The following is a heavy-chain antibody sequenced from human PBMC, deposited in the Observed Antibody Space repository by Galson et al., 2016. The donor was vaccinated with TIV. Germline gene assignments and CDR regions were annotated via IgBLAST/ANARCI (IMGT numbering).Heavy chain of an antibody. J-gene: IGHJ4*02. V-gene: IGHV3-33*08. CDR1: GFTFNTYW. D-gene: IGHD6-19*01. CDR2: IWYDGSNK. CDR3: AREGIVVAGTIDY. Sequence: SLRLSCAASGFTFNTYWMIWVRQAPGKGLEWVAVIWYDGSNKYYGDSVKGRFTISRDNSKNTLYLQMNSLRAEDTAVYYCAREGIVVAGTIDYWGQGTLVTVSS.